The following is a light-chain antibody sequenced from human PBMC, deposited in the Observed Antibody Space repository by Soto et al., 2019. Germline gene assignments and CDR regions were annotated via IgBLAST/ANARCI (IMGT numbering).Light chain of an antibody. Sequence: QSALTQPASVSGSPGQSITISCTGTSGDVGAYDFVSWYQQHPGKAPGLMIYDVSNRPAGASNRFSGSKSGSTASLTISTLQAEDEADYYCSSFTNTYSYVFGTGTKLTVL. V-gene: IGLV2-14*01. CDR3: SSFTNTYSYV. CDR2: DVS. J-gene: IGLJ1*01. CDR1: SGDVGAYDF.